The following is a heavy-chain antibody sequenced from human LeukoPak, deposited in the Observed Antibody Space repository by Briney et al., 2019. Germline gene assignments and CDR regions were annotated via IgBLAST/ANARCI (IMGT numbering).Heavy chain of an antibody. V-gene: IGHV3-20*04. Sequence: TGGSLRLSCAASGFTFDDYGMSWVRHAPGKGLEWVSGINWNGGSTGYADSVKGRFTISRDNAKNSLYLQMNSLRAEDMALYYCAKDIGSGYDWYFDLWGRGTLVTVSS. D-gene: IGHD5-12*01. J-gene: IGHJ2*01. CDR2: INWNGGST. CDR3: AKDIGSGYDWYFDL. CDR1: GFTFDDYG.